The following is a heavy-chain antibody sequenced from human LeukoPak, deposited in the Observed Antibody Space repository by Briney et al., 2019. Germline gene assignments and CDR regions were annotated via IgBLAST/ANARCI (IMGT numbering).Heavy chain of an antibody. Sequence: SETLSLTCTVSGGSISSYYWGWIRQPPGKGLEWIGSIYYSGSTYYNPSLKSRVTISVDTSKNQFSLKLSSVTAADTAVYYCARVTTGYRYYYYYMDVWGKGTTVTVSS. D-gene: IGHD4-11*01. CDR2: IYYSGST. V-gene: IGHV4-39*07. J-gene: IGHJ6*03. CDR3: ARVTTGYRYYYYYMDV. CDR1: GGSISSYY.